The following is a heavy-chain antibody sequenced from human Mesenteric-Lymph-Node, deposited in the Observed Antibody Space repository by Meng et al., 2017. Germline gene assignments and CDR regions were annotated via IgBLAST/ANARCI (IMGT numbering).Heavy chain of an antibody. Sequence: QVQLQQSGPGLVPPSQTLSLTCAISGDSVSSNSAAWIWIRQSPSRGLEWLGRTYYKSKWYNDYAVSVKRRITINPDTSRNQFSLQLNSVTPEDTAVYFCARERDSGPNHFDYWGQGILVTVSS. CDR1: GDSVSSNSAA. V-gene: IGHV6-1*01. D-gene: IGHD5-12*01. J-gene: IGHJ4*01. CDR3: ARERDSGPNHFDY. CDR2: TYYKSKWYN.